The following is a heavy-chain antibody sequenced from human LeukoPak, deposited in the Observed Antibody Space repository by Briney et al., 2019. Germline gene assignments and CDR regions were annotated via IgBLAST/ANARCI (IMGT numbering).Heavy chain of an antibody. J-gene: IGHJ4*02. Sequence: SETLSLTCTVSGGAIGGYFWSWIRQPPGKGLEWIGYIHYSGSTYYNPSLKSRVTISVDTSKNQFSLKLNSVTAADTAVYYCARGGTTVVKGAYDYWGQGTLVTVSS. D-gene: IGHD4-23*01. CDR2: IHYSGST. CDR3: ARGGTTVVKGAYDY. V-gene: IGHV4-59*12. CDR1: GGAIGGYF.